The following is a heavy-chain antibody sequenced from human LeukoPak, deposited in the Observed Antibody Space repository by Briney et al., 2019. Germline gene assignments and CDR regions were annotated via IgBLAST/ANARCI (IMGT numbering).Heavy chain of an antibody. Sequence: SETLSLTCTVSGDSIIGSYWSWIRQAPGKGLEWIAYIYYSVDTNYNPSLQSRVTISVDISKKQFSLRLTSVTAADTAVYYCARRQYYDSSGYNPTYYFDHWGQGILVSVSS. CDR3: ARRQYYDSSGYNPTYYFDH. D-gene: IGHD3-22*01. J-gene: IGHJ4*02. CDR1: GDSIIGSY. CDR2: IYYSVDT. V-gene: IGHV4-59*01.